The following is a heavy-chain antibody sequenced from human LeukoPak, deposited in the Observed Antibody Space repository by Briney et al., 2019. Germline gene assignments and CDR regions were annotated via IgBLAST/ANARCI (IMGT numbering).Heavy chain of an antibody. Sequence: SETLSLTCTVSGGSISSSSYYWGWIRQPPGKGLEWIGSIYYSGSTYYNPSLKSRVTISVDTSKNQFSLKLSSVTAADTAVYYCARDYVWGSYRPDAFDIWGQGTMVTVSS. D-gene: IGHD3-16*02. V-gene: IGHV4-39*07. CDR1: GGSISSSSYY. J-gene: IGHJ3*02. CDR3: ARDYVWGSYRPDAFDI. CDR2: IYYSGST.